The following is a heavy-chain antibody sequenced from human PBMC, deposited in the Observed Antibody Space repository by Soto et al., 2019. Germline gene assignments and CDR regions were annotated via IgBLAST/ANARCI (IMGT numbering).Heavy chain of an antibody. CDR1: GFTFSSYA. J-gene: IGHJ4*02. CDR2: ISYDGSNK. Sequence: GGSLRLSCAASGFTFSSYAMHWVRQAPGKGLEWVAVISYDGSNKYYADSVKGRFTISRDNSKNTLYLQMNSLRAEDTAVYYCARAPNYYDSSGYYWNWGQGTLVTVSS. D-gene: IGHD3-22*01. V-gene: IGHV3-30-3*01. CDR3: ARAPNYYDSSGYYWN.